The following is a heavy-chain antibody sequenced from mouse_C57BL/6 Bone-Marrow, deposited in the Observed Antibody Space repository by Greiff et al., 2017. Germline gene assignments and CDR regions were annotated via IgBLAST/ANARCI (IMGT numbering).Heavy chain of an antibody. D-gene: IGHD1-1*01. J-gene: IGHJ2*01. CDR1: GYTFTSYW. V-gene: IGHV1-64*01. CDR3: ARTGTYYYGSSY. Sequence: VQLQQPGAELVKPGASVKLSCKASGYTFTSYWMHWVKQRPGQGLEWIGMIHPNSGSTNYNAKFKSKATLTVDKSSSTAYMELSSMTSYDSAVYYCARTGTYYYGSSYWGQGTTRTVSS. CDR2: IHPNSGST.